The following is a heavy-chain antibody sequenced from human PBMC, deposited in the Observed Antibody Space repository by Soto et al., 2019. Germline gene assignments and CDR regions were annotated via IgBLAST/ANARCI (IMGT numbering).Heavy chain of an antibody. D-gene: IGHD2-2*01. J-gene: IGHJ6*02. CDR1: GVTFSSYA. V-gene: IGHV1-69*01. CDR3: ARSQGSSTSLEIYYYYYYGMDV. CDR2: IIPISETT. Sequence: QVQLVQSGAEVEKPGSSVKVSCKASGVTFSSYAISWVRQAPGQGLECMGGIIPISETTNYAQKFQGRVTITADESKSTAYMELSSLRSEDTAVYYCARSQGSSTSLEIYYYYYYGMDVWGQGTTVTVSS.